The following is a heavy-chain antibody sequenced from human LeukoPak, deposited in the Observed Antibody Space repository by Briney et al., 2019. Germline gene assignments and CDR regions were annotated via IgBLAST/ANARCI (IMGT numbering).Heavy chain of an antibody. Sequence: PSETLSLTCTVSGGSISSYYWSWIWQPAGKGLELIWRIYTSGSTNYNPSLQSRVTMSVDTSKHQSSLKLSSVTAADTAVYYCARGATVTHSYYYYGMDVWGQGTTVTVSS. D-gene: IGHD4-17*01. CDR1: GGSISSYY. V-gene: IGHV4-4*07. CDR2: IYTSGST. J-gene: IGHJ6*02. CDR3: ARGATVTHSYYYYGMDV.